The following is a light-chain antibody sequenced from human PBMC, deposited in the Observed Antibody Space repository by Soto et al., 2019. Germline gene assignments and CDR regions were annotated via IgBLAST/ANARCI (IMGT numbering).Light chain of an antibody. CDR2: RNN. CDR3: AAWEDSLSGP. V-gene: IGLV1-47*01. Sequence: QSVLTQPPSASGTPGQRVTISCSGSSSNIGSNYVYWYQQLPGTAPKLLIYRNNQRPSGVPDRFSGSKSGTSASLAISGLGSEDEADYYCAAWEDSLSGPIGGGPSSPS. CDR1: SSNIGSNY. J-gene: IGLJ2*01.